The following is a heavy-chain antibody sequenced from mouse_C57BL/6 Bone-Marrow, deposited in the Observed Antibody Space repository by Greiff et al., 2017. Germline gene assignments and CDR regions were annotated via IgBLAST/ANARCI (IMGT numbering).Heavy chain of an antibody. J-gene: IGHJ2*01. CDR2: INPGSGGT. D-gene: IGHD1-1*01. CDR3: ARGGYCSSYYFDY. V-gene: IGHV1-54*01. CDR1: GYAFTNYL. Sequence: QVQLQQSGAELVRPGTSVKVSCKASGYAFTNYLIEWVKQRPGQGLEWIGVINPGSGGTNYNEKFKGKATLTADKSSSTAYMQLSSLTSEDSAVYFCARGGYCSSYYFDYWGQGTTLTVSS.